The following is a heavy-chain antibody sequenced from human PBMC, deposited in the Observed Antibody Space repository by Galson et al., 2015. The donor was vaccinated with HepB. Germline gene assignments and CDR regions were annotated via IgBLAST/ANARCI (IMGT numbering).Heavy chain of an antibody. CDR1: GFSFSSFH. D-gene: IGHD2-2*01. V-gene: IGHV3-11*01. CDR3: ARILIVVVPTTIKGDYYYYMDV. Sequence: SLRLSCAAFGFSFSSFHMSWVRQAPGKGLEWLSYITGTGSTIYYADSMEGRFTISRDNARNSLYLQMNSLRADDTAVYYCARILIVVVPTTIKGDYYYYMDVWGKGTTVTVSS. CDR2: ITGTGSTI. J-gene: IGHJ6*03.